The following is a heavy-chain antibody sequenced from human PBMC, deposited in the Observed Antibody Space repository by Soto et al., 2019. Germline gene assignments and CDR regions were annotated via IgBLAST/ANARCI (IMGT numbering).Heavy chain of an antibody. D-gene: IGHD2-15*01. CDR1: GYSFTSYW. V-gene: IGHV5-51*01. CDR3: ASDSHCDGGNCPMGGFDM. Sequence: GESLKISCKGSGYSFTSYWIGWVRQMPGKGLEWMGIIYPGNSNTMYSPSFQGQVTISADTALSTTYLQWDTLKPSDTAIYFCASDSHCDGGNCPMGGFDMWGQGTMGTVS. CDR2: IYPGNSNT. J-gene: IGHJ3*02.